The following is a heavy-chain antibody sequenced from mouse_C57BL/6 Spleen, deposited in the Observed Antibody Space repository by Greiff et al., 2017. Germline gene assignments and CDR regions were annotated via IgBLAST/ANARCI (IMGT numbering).Heavy chain of an antibody. Sequence: VQLQQPGAELVKPGASVKLSCKASGYTFTSYWMHWVKQRPGQGLEWIGMIHPNSGSTNYNEKFKSKATLTVDKSSSTAYMQLSSLTSEDAAVYYCARLDGYYRDYWGQGTTLTVSS. CDR2: IHPNSGST. V-gene: IGHV1-64*01. J-gene: IGHJ2*01. CDR3: ARLDGYYRDY. CDR1: GYTFTSYW. D-gene: IGHD2-3*01.